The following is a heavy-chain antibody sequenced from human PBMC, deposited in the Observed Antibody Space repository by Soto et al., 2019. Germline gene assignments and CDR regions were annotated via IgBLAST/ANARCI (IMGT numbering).Heavy chain of an antibody. Sequence: SETLSLTCTVSGDSVRNQYWSWIRRPPGRGLEWIGYIYRSGSTKYNPSLKSRLTISVDTSKNQFSLKLASVTAADTAVYYCARTLDYGHMDVWGKGTTVTVSS. J-gene: IGHJ6*03. CDR1: GDSVRNQY. CDR3: ARTLDYGHMDV. V-gene: IGHV4-4*09. D-gene: IGHD3-16*01. CDR2: IYRSGST.